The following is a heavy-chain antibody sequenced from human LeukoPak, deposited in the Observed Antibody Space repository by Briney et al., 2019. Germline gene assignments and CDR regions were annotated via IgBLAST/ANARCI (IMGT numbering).Heavy chain of an antibody. Sequence: PSETLSLTCAVYGGSFSGYYWSWIRQPPGKGLEWIGRIYTSGSTNYNPSLKSRVTMSVDTSKNQFSLKLRSVTAADTAVYYCARVTSRLGWFDPWGQGTLVTVSS. CDR3: ARVTSRLGWFDP. V-gene: IGHV4-59*10. J-gene: IGHJ5*02. CDR2: IYTSGST. D-gene: IGHD1-14*01. CDR1: GGSFSGYY.